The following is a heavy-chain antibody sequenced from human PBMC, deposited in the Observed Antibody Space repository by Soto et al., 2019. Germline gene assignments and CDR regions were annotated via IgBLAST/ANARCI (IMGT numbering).Heavy chain of an antibody. Sequence: GSLRLSCAASGFTFSSYAMSWVRQAPGKGLEWVSAISGSGGSTYYADSVKGRFTISRDNSKNTLYLQMNSLRAEDTAVYYCAKDHDYGDYCDYWGQGTLVTVSS. V-gene: IGHV3-23*01. CDR1: GFTFSSYA. J-gene: IGHJ4*02. CDR2: ISGSGGST. D-gene: IGHD4-17*01. CDR3: AKDHDYGDYCDY.